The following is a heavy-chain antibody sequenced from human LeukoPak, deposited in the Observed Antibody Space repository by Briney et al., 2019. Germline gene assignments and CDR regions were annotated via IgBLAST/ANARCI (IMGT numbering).Heavy chain of an antibody. CDR3: AKDRGSSGDVNFDY. V-gene: IGHV3-30*18. Sequence: GGSLRLSCAASGFTFSSYGMHWVRQAPGKELEWVAVISYDGSNKYYADSVKGRFTISRDNTKNTLYLQMNSLRAEDTAVYYCAKDRGSSGDVNFDYWGQGTLVTVSS. CDR2: ISYDGSNK. D-gene: IGHD6-19*01. CDR1: GFTFSSYG. J-gene: IGHJ4*02.